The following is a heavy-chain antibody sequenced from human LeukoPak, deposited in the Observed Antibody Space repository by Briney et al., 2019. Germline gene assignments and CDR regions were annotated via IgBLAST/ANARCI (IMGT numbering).Heavy chain of an antibody. CDR1: GFTFSSYA. CDR2: ISYDGSNK. J-gene: IGHJ4*02. CDR3: AGGSGYLIEF. Sequence: GGSLRLSCAASGFTFSSYAMHWVRQAPGKGLEWVAVISYDGSNKYYADSVKGRFTISRDNSKNTLYLQMDSLRPEDTALYYCAGGSGYLIEFWGQGTLVTVSS. D-gene: IGHD6-19*01. V-gene: IGHV3-30*04.